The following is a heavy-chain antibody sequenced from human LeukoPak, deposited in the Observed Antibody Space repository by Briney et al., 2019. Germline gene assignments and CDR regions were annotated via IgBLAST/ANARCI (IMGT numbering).Heavy chain of an antibody. CDR3: AKERSSWGYYYMDV. Sequence: GGSLRLSCAASGFTFSSYWMHWVRQAPGKGLVWVSRISSDVSSTSYADSVKGRFTISRDNSKNTLYLQMNSLRAEDTAVYYCAKERSSWGYYYMDVWGKGTTVTISS. CDR1: GFTFSSYW. V-gene: IGHV3-74*01. D-gene: IGHD6-13*01. CDR2: ISSDVSST. J-gene: IGHJ6*03.